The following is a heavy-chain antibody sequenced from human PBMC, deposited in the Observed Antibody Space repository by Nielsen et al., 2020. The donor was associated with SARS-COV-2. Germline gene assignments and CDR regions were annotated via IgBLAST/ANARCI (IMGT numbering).Heavy chain of an antibody. CDR1: GGTFSSYA. V-gene: IGHV1-46*01. Sequence: ASVKVSCKASGGTFSSYAISWVRQAPGQGLEWMGIINPSGGSTSYAQKFQGRVTMTRDTSISTAYMELSRLRSDDTAVYYCARHPRYCSSTSCRNYYYYGMDVWGQGTTVTVSS. CDR3: ARHPRYCSSTSCRNYYYYGMDV. J-gene: IGHJ6*02. CDR2: INPSGGST. D-gene: IGHD2-2*01.